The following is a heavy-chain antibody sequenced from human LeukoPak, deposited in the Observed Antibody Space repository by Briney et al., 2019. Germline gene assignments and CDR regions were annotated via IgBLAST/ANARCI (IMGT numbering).Heavy chain of an antibody. J-gene: IGHJ4*02. V-gene: IGHV4-30-4*08. Sequence: PSETLSLTCTVSGGSISSGDYYWSWIRQPPGKGLEWIGYIYYSGGTYYNPSLKSRVTISVDTSKNQFSLKLSSVTAADTAVYYCARGPSSWYFDYWGQGTLVTVSS. CDR1: GGSISSGDYY. CDR2: IYYSGGT. D-gene: IGHD6-13*01. CDR3: ARGPSSWYFDY.